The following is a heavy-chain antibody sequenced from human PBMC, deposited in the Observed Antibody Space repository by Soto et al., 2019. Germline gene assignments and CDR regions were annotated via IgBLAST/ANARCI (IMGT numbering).Heavy chain of an antibody. CDR2: ISSSGSNI. CDR3: ARDLVTIFAQAIDGSVMEA. V-gene: IGHV3-48*03. CDR1: VFTLSSYE. D-gene: IGHD3-3*01. J-gene: IGHJ6*02. Sequence: LRLSSAASVFTLSSYEITWVRQAPGKVLARVSYISSSGSNIYYAHSVKGGFTISRDNAKNSLYLQMNSLRAEDTADYYCARDLVTIFAQAIDGSVMEAWGQGNTVTVS.